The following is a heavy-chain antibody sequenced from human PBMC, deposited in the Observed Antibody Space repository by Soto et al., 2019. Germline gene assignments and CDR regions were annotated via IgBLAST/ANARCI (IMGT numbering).Heavy chain of an antibody. V-gene: IGHV3-30*18. CDR2: MSYDGSEK. Sequence: QVQLVESGGGMVQPGRSLRLSCAASTITFSNYGMHWVRQAPGKGLEWVAVMSYDGSEKYYADSVKGRFTISRDNSKNTLYLEMNILRADDTAVYYCAKSNWNYPLGYYGMDVWGQGTTVTVSS. J-gene: IGHJ6*02. CDR3: AKSNWNYPLGYYGMDV. D-gene: IGHD1-7*01. CDR1: TITFSNYG.